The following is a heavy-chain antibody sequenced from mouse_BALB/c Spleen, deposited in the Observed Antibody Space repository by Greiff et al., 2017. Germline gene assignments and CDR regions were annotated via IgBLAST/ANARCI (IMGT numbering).Heavy chain of an antibody. CDR1: GYAFTNYL. J-gene: IGHJ4*01. D-gene: IGHD2-1*01. Sequence: QVQLKQSGAELVRPGTSVKVSCKASGYAFTNYLIEWVKQRPGQGLEWIGVINPGSGGTNYNEKFKGKATLTADKSSSTAYMQLSSLTSDDSAVYFCARDGNYLYYYAMDYWGQGTSVTVSS. CDR3: ARDGNYLYYYAMDY. CDR2: INPGSGGT. V-gene: IGHV1-54*01.